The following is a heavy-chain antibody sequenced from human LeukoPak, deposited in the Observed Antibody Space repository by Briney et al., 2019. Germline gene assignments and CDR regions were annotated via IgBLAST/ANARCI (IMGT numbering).Heavy chain of an antibody. Sequence: PGGSLRLSCAASGFSFSNSGMHWVRQAPGKGLVWVSRINSDGSSTSYADSVKGRFTISRDNAKNTLYLQMNSLRAEDTAVYYCARVGRYDYIWGSYREDYFDYWGQGTLVTVSS. V-gene: IGHV3-74*01. CDR3: ARVGRYDYIWGSYREDYFDY. D-gene: IGHD3-16*02. CDR1: GFSFSNSG. J-gene: IGHJ4*02. CDR2: INSDGSST.